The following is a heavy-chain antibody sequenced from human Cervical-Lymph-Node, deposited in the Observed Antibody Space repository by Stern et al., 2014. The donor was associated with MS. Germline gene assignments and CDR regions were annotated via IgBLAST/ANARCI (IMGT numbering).Heavy chain of an antibody. CDR3: ARDYEDTSMLFDH. CDR1: GFSFSSYG. V-gene: IGHV3-30*03. CDR2: ISYDGNHK. Sequence: LVESGGAVVHPGWSLRLFCAASGFSFSSYGMHWVRQAPGKGLEWVTVISYDGNHKYYAASVKGRFTISRDNSKNTLHLQMNSVTPDDTAIYYCARDYEDTSMLFDHWGQGTLVTVSS. J-gene: IGHJ4*02. D-gene: IGHD2-8*01.